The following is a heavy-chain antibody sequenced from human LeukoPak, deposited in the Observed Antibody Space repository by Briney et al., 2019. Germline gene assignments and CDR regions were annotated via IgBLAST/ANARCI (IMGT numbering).Heavy chain of an antibody. CDR1: GGSISSGSYC. Sequence: PSQTLSLTCTVSGGSISSGSYCWSWIRQPAGKGLEWIGRIYTSGSTNYNPSLKSRVTISVDTSKNQFSLKLTSVTAADTAVYYCARQKWEQQGRDYYFNGLDVWGPGTTVIVSS. J-gene: IGHJ6*02. CDR2: IYTSGST. CDR3: ARQKWEQQGRDYYFNGLDV. D-gene: IGHD1/OR15-1a*01. V-gene: IGHV4-61*02.